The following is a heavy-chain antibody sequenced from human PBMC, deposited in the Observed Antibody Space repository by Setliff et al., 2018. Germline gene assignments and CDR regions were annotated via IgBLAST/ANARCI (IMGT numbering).Heavy chain of an antibody. CDR2: IYYNGNT. CDR3: ARVRVVQGYYEFDY. CDR1: GDSISSSTYH. J-gene: IGHJ4*02. V-gene: IGHV4-39*07. D-gene: IGHD3-16*01. Sequence: PSETLSLTCTVSGDSISSSTYHWGWIRQSPGKGLEWIGNIYYNGNTNKNPSLKSRVTISVDTSRDQFSLRLSSVTAADTAMYYCARVRVVQGYYEFDYWGQGTLFTVSS.